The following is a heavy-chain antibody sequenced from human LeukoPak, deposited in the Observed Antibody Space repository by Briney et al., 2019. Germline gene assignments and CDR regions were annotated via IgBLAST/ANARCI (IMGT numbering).Heavy chain of an antibody. CDR3: AKGDGYNYDNWFDP. D-gene: IGHD5-24*01. V-gene: IGHV3-23*01. CDR1: GFTFSGYA. CDR2: VSDSGGST. J-gene: IGHJ5*02. Sequence: PGGSLRLSCAASGFTFSGYALSWVRQAPGKGLQWVSSVSDSGGSTYYADSVKGRFTISRDNSKKTLYLQMNSLRAEDTAVYYCAKGDGYNYDNWFDPWGQGTLVTVSS.